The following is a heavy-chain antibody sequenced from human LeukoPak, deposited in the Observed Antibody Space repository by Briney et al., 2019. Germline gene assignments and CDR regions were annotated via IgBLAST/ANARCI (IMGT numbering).Heavy chain of an antibody. J-gene: IGHJ5*02. CDR1: GFTFSSYS. CDR3: ARVGVYYDFWSGIHKDTNWFDP. CDR2: ISSSSSYI. V-gene: IGHV3-21*01. D-gene: IGHD3-3*01. Sequence: GGSQRLSCAASGFTFSSYSMNWVRQAPGKGLEWVSSISSSSSYIYYADSVKGRFTISRDNAKNSLYLQMNSLRAEDTAVYYCARVGVYYDFWSGIHKDTNWFDPWGQGTLVTVSS.